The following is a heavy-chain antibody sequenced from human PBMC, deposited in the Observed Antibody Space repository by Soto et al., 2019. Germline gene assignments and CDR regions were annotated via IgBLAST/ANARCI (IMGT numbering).Heavy chain of an antibody. Sequence: GASVKLSCKASGYTFTSYAMHWVRQAPGQRLEWMGWINADNGNTKYSQKFQGRVTITTDTSASTAYMELSSLRSDDTAVYYCARDGVAGTASYGMDVWGQGTTGTVSS. CDR3: ARDGVAGTASYGMDV. J-gene: IGHJ6*02. CDR1: GYTFTSYA. CDR2: INADNGNT. D-gene: IGHD6-19*01. V-gene: IGHV1-3*01.